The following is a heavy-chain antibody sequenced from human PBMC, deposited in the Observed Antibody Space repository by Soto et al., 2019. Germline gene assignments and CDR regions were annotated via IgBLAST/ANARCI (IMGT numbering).Heavy chain of an antibody. CDR1: GFTFDSYA. Sequence: GGSLRLSCAASGFTFDSYAISWVRQAPGKGLEWVSVISGSGGHTYYADSVKGRFTISRDNSKNTLYLQMNSLRAEDTAVYYCAKGNSDFWTGYYSRSYFDYWGQGT. CDR2: ISGSGGHT. D-gene: IGHD3-3*01. V-gene: IGHV3-23*01. J-gene: IGHJ4*02. CDR3: AKGNSDFWTGYYSRSYFDY.